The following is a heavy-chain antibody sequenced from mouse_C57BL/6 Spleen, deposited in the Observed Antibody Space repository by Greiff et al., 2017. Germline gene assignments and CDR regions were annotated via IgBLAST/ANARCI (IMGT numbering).Heavy chain of an antibody. CDR3: ASVYYYGSSHWYFDV. CDR1: GYAFSSYW. D-gene: IGHD1-1*01. CDR2: IYPGDGDT. J-gene: IGHJ1*03. Sequence: QVQLQQSGAELVKPGASVKISCKASGYAFSSYWMNWVKQRPGKGLEWIGQIYPGDGDTNYNGKFKGEATLTADKSSSTAYMQLSSLTSEDSAVYFCASVYYYGSSHWYFDVWGTGTTVTVSS. V-gene: IGHV1-80*01.